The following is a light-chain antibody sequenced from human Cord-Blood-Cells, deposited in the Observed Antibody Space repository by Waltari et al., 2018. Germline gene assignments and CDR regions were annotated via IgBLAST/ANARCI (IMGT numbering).Light chain of an antibody. V-gene: IGLV1-44*01. CDR3: AAWDDSLNGRV. CDR1: SSNIGSNT. Sequence: QSVLTQPPSASGTPGQRVTISCSGSSSNIGSNTVNWYQQLPGTAPNLLIYSNNLRPSGVPDRFSGSKSGTSASLAISGLQSEDEADYYCAAWDDSLNGRVFGGGTKLTVL. J-gene: IGLJ3*02. CDR2: SNN.